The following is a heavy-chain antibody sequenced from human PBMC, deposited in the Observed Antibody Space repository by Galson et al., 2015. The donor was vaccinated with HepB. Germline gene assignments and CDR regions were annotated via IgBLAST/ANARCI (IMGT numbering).Heavy chain of an antibody. J-gene: IGHJ4*02. CDR3: ARDGGYSGYDPSYFDY. D-gene: IGHD5-12*01. V-gene: IGHV3-30*04. CDR2: ISYDGSNK. Sequence: LRLSCAASGFTFSSYAMHWVRQAPGKGLEWVAVISYDGSNKYYADSVKGRFTISRDNSKNTLYLQMNSLRAEDTAVYYCARDGGYSGYDPSYFDYWGQGTLVTVSS. CDR1: GFTFSSYA.